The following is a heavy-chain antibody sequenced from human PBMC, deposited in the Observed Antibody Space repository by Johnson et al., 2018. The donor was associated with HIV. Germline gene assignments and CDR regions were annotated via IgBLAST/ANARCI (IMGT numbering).Heavy chain of an antibody. CDR1: GFSFSTYG. CDR3: ARKQAAVGRGGAAFEI. CDR2: IRYDGSNK. D-gene: IGHD1-26*01. J-gene: IGHJ3*02. Sequence: QVQLVESGGGVVQPGGSLRLSCAASGFSFSTYGMHWVRQAPGKGLKWVSFIRYDGSNKYYADSVKGRFTISRDNSKNTLYLQMNSLRTEDTAVYYLARKQAAVGRGGAAFEIWGQGTMVTVSS. V-gene: IGHV3-30*02.